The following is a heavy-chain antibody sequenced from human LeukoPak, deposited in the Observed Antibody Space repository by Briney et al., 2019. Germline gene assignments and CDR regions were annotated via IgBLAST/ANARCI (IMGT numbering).Heavy chain of an antibody. Sequence: SETLSLTCTVSGDSFTSVTDYWAWIRQPPGKGVEWIASGDYSGGTYYNPSLESRVAISADMSKNQISLKLTSVTGADTAVYYCAGERGEEYSSGWYKTNFFDNWGQGIRVTVSS. CDR2: GDYSGGT. J-gene: IGHJ4*02. CDR1: GDSFTSVTDY. V-gene: IGHV4-39*07. CDR3: AGERGEEYSSGWYKTNFFDN. D-gene: IGHD6-19*01.